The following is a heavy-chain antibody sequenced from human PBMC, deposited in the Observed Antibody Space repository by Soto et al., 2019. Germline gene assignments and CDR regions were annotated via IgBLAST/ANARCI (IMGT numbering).Heavy chain of an antibody. V-gene: IGHV1-24*01. D-gene: IGHD1-7*01. J-gene: IGHJ4*02. Sequence: ASVKVSCKVSGYTLTELSMHWVRQAPGKGLEWMGGFDPEDGETIYAQKFQGGVTMTEDTSTDTAYMELSSLRSEDTAVYYCATAIYSQSITGTRVPYYWGQGTLVTVSS. CDR1: GYTLTELS. CDR3: ATAIYSQSITGTRVPYY. CDR2: FDPEDGET.